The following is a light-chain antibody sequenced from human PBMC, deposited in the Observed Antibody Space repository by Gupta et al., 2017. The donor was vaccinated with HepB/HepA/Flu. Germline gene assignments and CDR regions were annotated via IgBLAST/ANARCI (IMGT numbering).Light chain of an antibody. CDR3: CEYGSSYTGV. Sequence: HSALTQPRSVSGSPGQSVTITCTGTSSVVGSNIYGSWYQQHPATAPILCVDDVSKRPSGVPFRVSGSKSATTVSLTISGLEDEDDSYYHVCEYGSSYTGVFGGGTKLTGL. J-gene: IGLJ2*01. CDR1: SSVVGSNIY. V-gene: IGLV2-11*01. CDR2: DVS.